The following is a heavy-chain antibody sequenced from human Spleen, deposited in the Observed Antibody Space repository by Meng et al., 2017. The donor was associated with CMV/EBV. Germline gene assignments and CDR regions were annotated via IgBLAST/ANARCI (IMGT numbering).Heavy chain of an antibody. CDR2: IKHDGSEM. J-gene: IGHJ6*02. V-gene: IGHV3-7*01. CDR3: AKDAVRFLEWLSQGRMDV. D-gene: IGHD3-3*01. CDR1: GFIFSSYW. Sequence: GGSLRLSCEGSGFIFSSYWMTWVRQAPGKGLQWLAIIKHDGSEMYQVASMRGRFTISRDNSRNTLYLQMNSLRAEDTAVYYCAKDAVRFLEWLSQGRMDVWGQGTTVTVSS.